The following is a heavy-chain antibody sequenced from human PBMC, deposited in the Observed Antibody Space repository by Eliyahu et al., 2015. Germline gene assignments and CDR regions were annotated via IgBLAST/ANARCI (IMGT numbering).Heavy chain of an antibody. Sequence: EVQLLESGGGLVQPGGSLRLSCAVXGFXFXSYVMGWVRQAPGKGLEWVSGISGSGGSTYYADSVKGRFTTSRDNSKNTLYLQMNSLRAEDTAVYYCAKGNFGSREIRFDYWGQGTLVTVSS. V-gene: IGHV3-23*01. D-gene: IGHD3-3*01. CDR2: ISGSGGST. J-gene: IGHJ4*02. CDR1: GFXFXSYV. CDR3: AKGNFGSREIRFDY.